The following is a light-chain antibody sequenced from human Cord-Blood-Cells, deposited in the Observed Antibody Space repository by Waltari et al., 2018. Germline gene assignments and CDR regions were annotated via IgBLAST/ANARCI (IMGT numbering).Light chain of an antibody. CDR1: QTVSSSY. J-gene: IGKJ1*01. V-gene: IGKV3-20*01. Sequence: EIVLTQSPGTLSLSPGERATLSCRASQTVSSSYLAWYQQKPGQAPRLLIYGSSSRATGIPDRFSGSGSRTDFTLTNSRREPEDCAVYYCQQYGSSPTFGQGTKVEIK. CDR3: QQYGSSPT. CDR2: GSS.